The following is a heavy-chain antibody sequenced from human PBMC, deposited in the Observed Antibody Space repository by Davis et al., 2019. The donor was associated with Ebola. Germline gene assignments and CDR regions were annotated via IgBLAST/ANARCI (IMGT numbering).Heavy chain of an antibody. J-gene: IGHJ4*02. CDR2: ISAYNGNT. V-gene: IGHV1-18*01. CDR1: GGTFSSYG. Sequence: ASVKVSCKASGGTFSSYGISWVRQAPGQGLEWMGWISAYNGNTNYAQKLQGRVTMTTDTSTSTAYMELRSLRSDDTAVYYCARGAGGEAVADFDYWGQGTLVTVSS. D-gene: IGHD6-19*01. CDR3: ARGAGGEAVADFDY.